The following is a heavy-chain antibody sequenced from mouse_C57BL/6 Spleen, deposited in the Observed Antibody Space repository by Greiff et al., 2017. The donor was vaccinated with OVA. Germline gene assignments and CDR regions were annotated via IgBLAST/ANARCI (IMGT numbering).Heavy chain of an antibody. Sequence: VQLQQSGAELVRPGASVQLSCKASGYTFTDYYINWVKQRPGQGLEWIARIYPGSGNTYYNEKFKGKATLTAEKSSSTAYMQLSSLTSEDSAVYFCARGTVVAPMDYWGQGTSVTVSS. CDR2: IYPGSGNT. CDR3: ARGTVVAPMDY. D-gene: IGHD1-1*01. V-gene: IGHV1-76*01. J-gene: IGHJ4*01. CDR1: GYTFTDYY.